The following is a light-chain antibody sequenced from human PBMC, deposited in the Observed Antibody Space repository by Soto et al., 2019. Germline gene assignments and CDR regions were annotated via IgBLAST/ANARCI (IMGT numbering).Light chain of an antibody. CDR3: QQYNSYPRT. CDR2: KAS. V-gene: IGKV1-5*03. CDR1: QSISSW. Sequence: DIQMTQSPSTLSASVGDRVTITCRASQSISSWLAWYQQKPGKAPKLLIYKASSLESGVPSRFSGSVSETEFTLTISSLQPDDFATYYCQQYNSYPRTFGQGTKLEIK. J-gene: IGKJ2*01.